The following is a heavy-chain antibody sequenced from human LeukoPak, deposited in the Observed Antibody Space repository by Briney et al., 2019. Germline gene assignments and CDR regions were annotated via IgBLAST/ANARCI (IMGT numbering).Heavy chain of an antibody. V-gene: IGHV4-61*01. CDR1: GGSVSSGSYY. D-gene: IGHD4-11*01. Sequence: SETLSLTCTVSGGSVSSGSYYWGWIRQPPGTGLEWIGYIYYSGSTNYNPSLKSRVTISVDTSKNQFSLKLSSVTAADTAVYYCARAQTTVTTAGVYYYGMGVWGQGTTVTVSS. J-gene: IGHJ6*02. CDR2: IYYSGST. CDR3: ARAQTTVTTAGVYYYGMGV.